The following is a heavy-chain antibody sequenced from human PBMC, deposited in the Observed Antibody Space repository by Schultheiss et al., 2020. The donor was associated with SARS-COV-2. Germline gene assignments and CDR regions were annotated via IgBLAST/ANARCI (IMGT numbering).Heavy chain of an antibody. CDR1: GFSFSSYS. Sequence: GGSLRLSCAASGFSFSSYSMNWVRQAPGKGLEWVSSISSGNYYIYYADSVKGRFAISRDNSQNTLYLQMNSLRAEDTAVYYCARERRRDYDFWSGYSDWFDPWGQGTLVTVSS. J-gene: IGHJ5*02. CDR2: ISSGNYYI. D-gene: IGHD3-3*01. CDR3: ARERRRDYDFWSGYSDWFDP. V-gene: IGHV3-21*04.